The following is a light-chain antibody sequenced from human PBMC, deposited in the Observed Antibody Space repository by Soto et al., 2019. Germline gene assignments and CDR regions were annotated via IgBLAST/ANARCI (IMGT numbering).Light chain of an antibody. J-gene: IGKJ1*01. CDR1: QNINNW. CDR2: DAS. Sequence: DIQMTQSPSTLSASVGDRITINCRASQNINNWLAWYQQKPGEAPKLLIYDASALPRGVPSRFSGSGSGTKFTLTIASLQPDDFATYYCQQYETFSGTFGPGTKVDIK. CDR3: QQYETFSGT. V-gene: IGKV1-5*01.